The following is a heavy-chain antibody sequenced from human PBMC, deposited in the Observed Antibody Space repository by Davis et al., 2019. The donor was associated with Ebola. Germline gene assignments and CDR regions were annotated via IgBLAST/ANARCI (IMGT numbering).Heavy chain of an antibody. CDR1: GGTFSSYA. CDR2: IIPIFGTA. CDR3: ARVFRRPGYYYYYMDV. Sequence: SVKVSCKASGGTFSSYAISWVRQAPGQGLEWMGGIIPIFGTANYAQKFQGRVTITADESTSTAYMELSSLRSEDTAVYYCARVFRRPGYYYYYMDVWGKGTTVTVSS. J-gene: IGHJ6*03. V-gene: IGHV1-69*13. D-gene: IGHD3-3*01.